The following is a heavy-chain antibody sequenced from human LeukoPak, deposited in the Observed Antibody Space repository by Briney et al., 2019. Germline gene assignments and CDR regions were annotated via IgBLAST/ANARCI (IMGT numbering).Heavy chain of an antibody. V-gene: IGHV1-3*03. CDR1: GYTFTSYT. J-gene: IGHJ6*03. Sequence: ASVKVSCKASGYTFTSYTMHWVRQAPGQRLEWMGWINAGNGNTKYSQEFQGRVTITRDTSASTAYMELSSLRSEDTAVYYCASGDYVAPYYYYYMDVWGKGTTVTVSS. D-gene: IGHD4-17*01. CDR2: INAGNGNT. CDR3: ASGDYVAPYYYYYMDV.